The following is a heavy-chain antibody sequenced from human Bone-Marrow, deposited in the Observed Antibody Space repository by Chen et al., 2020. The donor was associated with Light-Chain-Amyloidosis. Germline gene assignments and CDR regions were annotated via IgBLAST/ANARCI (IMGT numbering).Heavy chain of an antibody. CDR1: GFTFSTYA. CDR2: IWYDGGNK. D-gene: IGHD3-9*01. CDR3: AKSLLTASNGWYFYYGMDV. V-gene: IGHV3-33*06. J-gene: IGHJ6*02. Sequence: QVQLVESGGGVVQPGRSLGLSCAASGFTFSTYAIHWVRQAPGKGLEWVALIWYDGGNKYYADSVKGRFTISRDNSKNTVYLQMNSLRAEDMAVYYCAKSLLTASNGWYFYYGMDVWGQGTTVTVSS.